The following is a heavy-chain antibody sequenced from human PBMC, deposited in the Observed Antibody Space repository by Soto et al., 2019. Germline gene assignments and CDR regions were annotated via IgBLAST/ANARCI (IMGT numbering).Heavy chain of an antibody. CDR3: ARGYNWNDGFGWFDP. V-gene: IGHV4-59*01. Sequence: SETLSLTCTVSGGSISSYYWSWIGQPPGKGLEWIGYIYYSGSTNYNPSLKSRVTISVDTSKNQFSLKLSSVTAADTAVYYCARGYNWNDGFGWFDPWGQGTLVTVSS. CDR1: GGSISSYY. CDR2: IYYSGST. D-gene: IGHD1-20*01. J-gene: IGHJ5*02.